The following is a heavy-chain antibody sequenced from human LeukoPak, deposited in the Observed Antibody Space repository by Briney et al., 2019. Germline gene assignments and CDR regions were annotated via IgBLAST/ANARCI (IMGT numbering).Heavy chain of an antibody. CDR2: ISSSSSTI. CDR1: GFTFSSYS. V-gene: IGHV3-48*01. Sequence: GGSLRLSCAASGFTFSSYSMNWVRQAPGKGLEWVSYISSSSSTIYYADSVKGRFTISRDNAKNSLYLQMNSLRAEDTAVYYYARGNLRILEGDDVDYWGQGTLVTVSS. CDR3: ARGNLRILEGDDVDY. J-gene: IGHJ4*02. D-gene: IGHD3-3*01.